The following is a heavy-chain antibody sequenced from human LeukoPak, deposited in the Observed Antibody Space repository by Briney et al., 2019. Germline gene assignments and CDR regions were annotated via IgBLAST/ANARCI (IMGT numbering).Heavy chain of an antibody. CDR3: ARGAYPYDFWSGYREYYYMDV. V-gene: IGHV3-21*01. CDR1: GFTISSYS. CDR2: ISSNSSYI. Sequence: PGGSLRLSFAASGFTISSYSMNWVRRGPGEGLEGVSSISSNSSYIYYADSVKGRFTISRDNAKNSLYLQMNSLRAVDTAVYYCARGAYPYDFWSGYREYYYMDVWAKGPRSPSP. D-gene: IGHD3-3*01. J-gene: IGHJ6*03.